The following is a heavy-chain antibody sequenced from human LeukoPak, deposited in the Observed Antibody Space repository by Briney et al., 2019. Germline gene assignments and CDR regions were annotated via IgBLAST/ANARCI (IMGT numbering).Heavy chain of an antibody. D-gene: IGHD3-3*01. V-gene: IGHV4-4*07. CDR1: GGSISSYY. Sequence: SETLSLTCTVSGGSISSYYWSWIRQPAGKGLEWIGRIYTSGSTNYNPSLKSRVTISVDASKNQFSLKLSSVTAADTAVYYCARQGTYYDFWSGYYGGLDYWGQGTLVTVSS. J-gene: IGHJ4*02. CDR3: ARQGTYYDFWSGYYGGLDY. CDR2: IYTSGST.